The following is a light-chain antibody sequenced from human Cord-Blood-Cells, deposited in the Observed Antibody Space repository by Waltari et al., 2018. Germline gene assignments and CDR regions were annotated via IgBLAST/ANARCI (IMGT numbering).Light chain of an antibody. CDR1: QSVSSY. J-gene: IGKJ5*01. V-gene: IGKV3-11*01. CDR3: QQRSNWPR. Sequence: EIVLTQSPATLSLSPWERATLSCRASQSVSSYLAWYKQKPGQAPRLLIYDASNSATGIPARFSGSGSGTDFTLTISSLEPEDFAVYYCQQRSNWPRFGQGTRLEIK. CDR2: DAS.